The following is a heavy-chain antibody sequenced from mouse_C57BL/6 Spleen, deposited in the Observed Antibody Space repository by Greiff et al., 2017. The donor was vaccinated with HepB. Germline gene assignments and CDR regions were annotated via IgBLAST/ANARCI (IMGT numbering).Heavy chain of an antibody. D-gene: IGHD4-1*01. J-gene: IGHJ2*01. CDR2: IYPGDGDT. V-gene: IGHV1-82*01. Sequence: QVQLQQSGPELVKPGASVKISCKASGYAFSSSWMNWVKQRPGKGLEWIGRIYPGDGDTNYNGKFKGKATLTADKSSSTAYMQLSSLTSEDSAVYFCARLGTGAYYFDYWGQGTTLTVSS. CDR3: ARLGTGAYYFDY. CDR1: GYAFSSSW.